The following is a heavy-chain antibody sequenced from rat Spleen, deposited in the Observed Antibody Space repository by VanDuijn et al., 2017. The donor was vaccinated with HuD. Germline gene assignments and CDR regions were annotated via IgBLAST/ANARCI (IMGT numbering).Heavy chain of an antibody. V-gene: IGHV3-1*01. D-gene: IGHD1-11*01. J-gene: IGHJ2*01. CDR3: ARGGGIDY. CDR1: GYSITSSY. CDR2: ISYSGST. Sequence: EVQLQESGPGLVKPSQSLSLTCSVPGYSITSSYKWNWIRKFPGNKLEWIGHISYSGSTSYNPSLKSRISITRDTSKNQFFLKLNSVNTEDTATYYCARGGGIDYWGQGVMVTVSS.